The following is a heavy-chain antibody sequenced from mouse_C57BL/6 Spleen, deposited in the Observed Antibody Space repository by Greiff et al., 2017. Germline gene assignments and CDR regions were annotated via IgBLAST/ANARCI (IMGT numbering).Heavy chain of an antibody. D-gene: IGHD2-5*01. CDR2: IHPNSGST. J-gene: IGHJ2*01. Sequence: QVQLQQPGAELVKPGASVKLSCKASGYTFTSYWMHWVKQRPGQGLEWIGMIHPNSGSTNYNEKFKSKATLTVDKSSSTAYMQLSSLTSEDSAVYYCARRSYYSNSYYFAYWGQRTTRTVSS. V-gene: IGHV1-64*01. CDR1: GYTFTSYW. CDR3: ARRSYYSNSYYFAY.